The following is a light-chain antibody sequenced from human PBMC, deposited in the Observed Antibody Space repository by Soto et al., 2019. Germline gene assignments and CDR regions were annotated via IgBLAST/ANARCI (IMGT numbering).Light chain of an antibody. CDR2: GAS. CDR3: QQYASSIT. J-gene: IGKJ4*01. CDR1: QSVSENY. Sequence: IVLTQSPGTLSFSPGDSATLSCRASQSVSENYLAWYQQKPGRTPRILIYGASKRATGVPDRFSGSGSGTQFTLTITRLEAEDFAVYYCQQYASSITFGGGT. V-gene: IGKV3-20*01.